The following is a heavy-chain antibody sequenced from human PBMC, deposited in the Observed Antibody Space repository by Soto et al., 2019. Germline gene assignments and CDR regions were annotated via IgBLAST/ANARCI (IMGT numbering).Heavy chain of an antibody. CDR2: ISSSSSYI. V-gene: IGHV3-21*01. CDR3: ARATDTAMVTPSGYFDY. Sequence: GGSLRLSCAASGFTFSSYSMNWVRQAPGKGLEWVSSISSSSSYIYYADSVKGRFTISRDNAKNSLYLQMNSLRAEDTAVYYCARATDTAMVTPSGYFDYWGQGTLVTVSS. D-gene: IGHD5-18*01. J-gene: IGHJ4*02. CDR1: GFTFSSYS.